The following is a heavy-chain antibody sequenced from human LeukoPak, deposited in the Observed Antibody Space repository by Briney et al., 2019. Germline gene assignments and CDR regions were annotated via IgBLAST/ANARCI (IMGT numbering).Heavy chain of an antibody. J-gene: IGHJ3*02. D-gene: IGHD3-3*01. CDR2: INPNSGGT. Sequence: ASVKVSCKASGYTFTGYYMHWVRQAPGQGLEWLGWINPNSGGTNYAQKFQGRVTMARDTSISTAYMELSRLRSDDTAVYYCARADLEWLSSAFDIWGQGTMVTVSS. V-gene: IGHV1-2*02. CDR1: GYTFTGYY. CDR3: ARADLEWLSSAFDI.